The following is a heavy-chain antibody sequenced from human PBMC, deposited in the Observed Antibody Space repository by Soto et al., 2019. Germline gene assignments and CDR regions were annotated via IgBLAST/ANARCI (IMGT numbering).Heavy chain of an antibody. D-gene: IGHD3-9*01. CDR1: GDSINTYY. V-gene: IGHV4-4*07. J-gene: IGHJ4*02. CDR3: ARGGRYFAALDY. CDR2: TYITGDT. Sequence: SETLSLTCRVSGDSINTYYWSWIRQSAGKGLEWIGRTYITGDTNYNPSLKSRVTMSVDTSKNQLSLQLSSVTAADTAVYYCARGGRYFAALDYWGQGTLVTVSS.